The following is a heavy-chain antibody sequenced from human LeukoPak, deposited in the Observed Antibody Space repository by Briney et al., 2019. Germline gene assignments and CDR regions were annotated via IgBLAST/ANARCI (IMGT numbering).Heavy chain of an antibody. V-gene: IGHV3-74*01. D-gene: IGHD3-10*01. J-gene: IGHJ4*02. CDR3: ARPGELFNY. CDR1: GFTFSSYW. Sequence: GGPLRLSCAASGFTFSSYWMHWVRQAPGKGLVWVSRINSDGSSTNYADSVKGRFTISRDNAKNALYLQMNSLRAEDTAMYYCARPGELFNYWGQGTLVTVSS. CDR2: INSDGSST.